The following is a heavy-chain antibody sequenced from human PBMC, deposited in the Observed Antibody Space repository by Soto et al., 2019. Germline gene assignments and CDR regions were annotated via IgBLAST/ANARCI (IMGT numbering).Heavy chain of an antibody. D-gene: IGHD3-10*01. J-gene: IGHJ6*02. CDR2: ISYDGSNK. CDR1: GFTFSSYG. Sequence: GGSLRLSCAASGFTFSSYGMHWVRQAPGKGLEWVAVISYDGSNKYYADSVKGRFTISRDNSKNTLYLQMNSLRAEDTAVYYCAKAFMVRGVTYGMDVWGQGTTVTVSS. CDR3: AKAFMVRGVTYGMDV. V-gene: IGHV3-30*18.